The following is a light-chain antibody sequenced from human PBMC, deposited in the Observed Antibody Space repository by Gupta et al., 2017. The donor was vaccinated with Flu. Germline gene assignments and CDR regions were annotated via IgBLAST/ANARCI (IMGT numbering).Light chain of an antibody. Sequence: EIVLTLSLGTLSLSPGERATLSCRASQSVSSSYLAWYQQKPGQAPRLLISGASSRATGIPDRFSDSGSGTDFTLTISRLEPEDFAVYYCQQYGSSPWTFGQGTKVEIK. CDR3: QQYGSSPWT. CDR1: QSVSSSY. J-gene: IGKJ1*01. CDR2: GAS. V-gene: IGKV3-20*01.